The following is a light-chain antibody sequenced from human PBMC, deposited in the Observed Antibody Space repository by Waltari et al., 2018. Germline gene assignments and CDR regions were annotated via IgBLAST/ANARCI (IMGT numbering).Light chain of an antibody. V-gene: IGKV1-39*01. CDR2: AAS. CDR1: QSINNY. J-gene: IGKJ1*01. CDR3: QQSYSTPWT. Sequence: DVHMTQSPSSLSASVGDRVTITCRASQSINNYVNWYHHKPGKAPKLLIYAASILQNGAPSRFSGSGSLTVFTLTISSVQPEDFGTYYCQQSYSTPWTFGQGTKVEIK.